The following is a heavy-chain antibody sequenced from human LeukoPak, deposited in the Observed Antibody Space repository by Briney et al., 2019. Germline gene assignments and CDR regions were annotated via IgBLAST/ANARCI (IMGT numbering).Heavy chain of an antibody. D-gene: IGHD6-25*01. J-gene: IGHJ4*02. CDR1: GFSFSSYS. CDR2: ISYDESNQ. V-gene: IGHV3-30-3*01. Sequence: GGSLRLSCAASGFSFSSYSMHWVRQAPGKGLEWVALISYDESNQNYADSVEGRLTISRDNSKNTLYLQMNSLRGEDTAIYYCARDSAEGGFDYWGQGTLVPVSS. CDR3: ARDSAEGGFDY.